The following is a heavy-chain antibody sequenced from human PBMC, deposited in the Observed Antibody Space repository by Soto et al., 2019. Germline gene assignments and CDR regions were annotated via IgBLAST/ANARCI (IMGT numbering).Heavy chain of an antibody. CDR1: GFTFSSYG. CDR2: IWYDGSNK. V-gene: IGHV3-33*01. J-gene: IGHJ6*02. Sequence: GGSLRLSCAASGFTFSSYGMHWVRQAPGKGLEWVAVIWYDGSNKYYADSVKGRFTISRDNSKNTLYLQMNSLRAEDTAVYYCARELPNYYYYGMDVWGQGTTVTDSS. CDR3: ARELPNYYYYGMDV.